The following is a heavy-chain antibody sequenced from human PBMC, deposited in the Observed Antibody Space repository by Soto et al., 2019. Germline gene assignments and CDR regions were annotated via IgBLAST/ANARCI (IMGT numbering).Heavy chain of an antibody. Sequence: PGGSLTLSCAVSGFTFSRYGMHWVRQAPGKGLGWVAVIYYDGSNKYYADSVKGRFTISRDNSKNTLYLQMISLRAEDTAVYYCAKDPSGGWYGYFDYWGQGTLVTVSS. CDR1: GFTFSRYG. V-gene: IGHV3-30*18. J-gene: IGHJ4*02. CDR2: IYYDGSNK. CDR3: AKDPSGGWYGYFDY. D-gene: IGHD6-19*01.